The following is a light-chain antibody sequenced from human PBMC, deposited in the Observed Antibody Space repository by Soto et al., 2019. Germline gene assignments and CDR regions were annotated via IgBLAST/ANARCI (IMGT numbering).Light chain of an antibody. CDR1: SSDFGGYNY. CDR3: TSFTSDNLYV. Sequence: QSALTQPASVSGSPRQSITISCTGTSSDFGGYNYVSWYQQYPGKVPKLLIYHVSNRPSGVSNRFSGSKSGNTAFMTISGLQAEDEADYFCTSFTSDNLYVFGTGTKVTVL. V-gene: IGLV2-14*03. J-gene: IGLJ1*01. CDR2: HVS.